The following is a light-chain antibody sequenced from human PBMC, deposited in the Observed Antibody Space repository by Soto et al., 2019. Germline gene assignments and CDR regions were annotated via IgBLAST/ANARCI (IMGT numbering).Light chain of an antibody. V-gene: IGLV2-8*01. J-gene: IGLJ1*01. CDR2: EVS. CDR1: TSDVGGYNY. CDR3: CSYAGSDIFYV. Sequence: QSALTQPPSASGSPGQSVTISCTGTTSDVGGYNYVSWYQQHPGKAPKVMIYEVSQRPSGVPDRFSGSKSGHTAYLTVSGLQPEDEAEYYCCSYAGSDIFYVFGTGTNVTVL.